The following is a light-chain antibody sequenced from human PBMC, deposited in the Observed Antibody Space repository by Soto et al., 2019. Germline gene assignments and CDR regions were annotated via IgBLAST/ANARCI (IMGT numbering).Light chain of an antibody. Sequence: DIQLTQSPSFLSASVGDRVTITCRASQGISSYLAWYQQKPGKAPKLLIYAASTLQSGVPSRFSGSGSGTEFTLTISSLQPEDFGTYYCQHLNSNLGTFGPGTKVDIK. CDR1: QGISSY. V-gene: IGKV1-9*01. CDR2: AAS. J-gene: IGKJ3*01. CDR3: QHLNSNLGT.